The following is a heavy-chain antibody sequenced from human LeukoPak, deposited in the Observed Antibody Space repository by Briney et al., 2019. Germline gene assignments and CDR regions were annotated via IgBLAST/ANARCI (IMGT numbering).Heavy chain of an antibody. CDR3: ARVITIVRGAKSGMDV. CDR1: GFTFSDYY. Sequence: GGSLRLSCAASGFTFSDYYMSWIRQAPGKGLEWVSYISSSGSTIYYADSVKGRFTISRDNAKNSLYLQMNSLRAEDTAVYYCARVITIVRGAKSGMDVWGKGTTVTVSS. D-gene: IGHD3-10*01. CDR2: ISSSGSTI. J-gene: IGHJ6*04. V-gene: IGHV3-11*01.